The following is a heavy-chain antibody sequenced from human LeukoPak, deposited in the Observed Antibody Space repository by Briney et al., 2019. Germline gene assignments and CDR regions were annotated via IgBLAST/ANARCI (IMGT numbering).Heavy chain of an antibody. J-gene: IGHJ4*02. CDR2: IYYSGST. Sequence: SETLSLTCTVSGGSISSYYWSWIRQPPGKGLEWIGYIYYSGSTNYNPSPKSRVTISVDTSKNQFSPKLSSVTAADTAVYYCARVGSSTNGEIDYWGQGTLVTVSS. D-gene: IGHD2-2*01. V-gene: IGHV4-59*01. CDR3: ARVGSSTNGEIDY. CDR1: GGSISSYY.